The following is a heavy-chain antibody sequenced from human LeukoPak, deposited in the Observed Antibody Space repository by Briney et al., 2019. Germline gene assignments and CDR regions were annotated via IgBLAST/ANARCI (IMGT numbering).Heavy chain of an antibody. CDR3: ANTMADAFDI. D-gene: IGHD3-10*01. J-gene: IGHJ3*02. V-gene: IGHV3-48*03. Sequence: GGSLRLSCAASGFTFSSYEMNWVRQPPGKGLEWVSYISDSGSTIYYADSVKGRFTISRDNANISLYLQMNSLRAEDTAVYYCANTMADAFDIWGQGTMVTVSS. CDR1: GFTFSSYE. CDR2: ISDSGSTI.